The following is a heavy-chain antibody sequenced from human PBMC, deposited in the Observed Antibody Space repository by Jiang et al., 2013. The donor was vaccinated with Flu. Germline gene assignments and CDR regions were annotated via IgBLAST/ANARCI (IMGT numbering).Heavy chain of an antibody. J-gene: IGHJ4*02. Sequence: KGLEWIGEIYYVGSPTTTRPSTSRVTMSVDKSRNQXSLKLSSVTAADTAVYFCARRPRDYIITTRNYFDYWGQGIQVAVSS. D-gene: IGHD3-10*01. CDR2: IYYVGSP. CDR3: ARRPRDYIITTRNYFDY. V-gene: IGHV4-4*01.